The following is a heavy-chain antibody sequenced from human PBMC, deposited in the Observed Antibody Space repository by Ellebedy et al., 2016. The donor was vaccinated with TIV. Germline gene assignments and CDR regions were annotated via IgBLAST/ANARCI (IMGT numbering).Heavy chain of an antibody. CDR1: GGSISSSSYY. CDR2: IYYSGST. V-gene: IGHV4-39*07. J-gene: IGHJ4*02. D-gene: IGHD4-17*01. Sequence: SETLSLXCTVSGGSISSSSYYWGWIRQPPGKGLEWIGSIYYSGSTYYNPSLKSRVTISVDTSKNQFSLKLSSVTAADTAVYYCARVRPYAFDYWGQGTLVTVSS. CDR3: ARVRPYAFDY.